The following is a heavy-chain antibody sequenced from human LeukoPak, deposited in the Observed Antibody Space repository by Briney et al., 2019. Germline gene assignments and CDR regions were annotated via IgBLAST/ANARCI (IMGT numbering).Heavy chain of an antibody. CDR2: ISGSGDST. V-gene: IGHV3-23*01. Sequence: GGSLRLSCAASGFTFGSYGMSWVRQAPGKGLEWVSAISGSGDSTYYTDSVKGRFTISRDNSKNTLYLQMNSLRVEDTAVYYCAKPAGYGGSDDYYFDYWGQGTLVTVSS. J-gene: IGHJ4*02. CDR1: GFTFGSYG. D-gene: IGHD5-12*01. CDR3: AKPAGYGGSDDYYFDY.